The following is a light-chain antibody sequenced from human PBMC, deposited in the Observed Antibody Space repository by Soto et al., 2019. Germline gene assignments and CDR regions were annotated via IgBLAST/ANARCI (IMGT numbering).Light chain of an antibody. CDR2: GAS. Sequence: ESMLMQSPGTLSLSPGERATLSCRASQSVSTRYLAWYQQKPGQAPRLLIYGASIRATGIPDRFSGSGSGTDFTLTISRLEPEDFAVYYCHQFGSSPPAFTFGQGTKLEI. J-gene: IGKJ2*01. V-gene: IGKV3-20*01. CDR3: HQFGSSPPAFT. CDR1: QSVSTRY.